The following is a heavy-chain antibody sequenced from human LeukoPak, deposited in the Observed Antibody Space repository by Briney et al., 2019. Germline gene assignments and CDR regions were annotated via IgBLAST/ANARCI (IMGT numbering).Heavy chain of an antibody. Sequence: ASVKVSCKASGYTFTGYYMHWVRQAPGQGLEWMGWINPNSGGTNYAQKFQGRVTMTRDTSISTAYMELSRLRSDDTAVYYCPRDYIAVAGNWFDPWGQGTLVTVSS. J-gene: IGHJ5*02. CDR1: GYTFTGYY. D-gene: IGHD6-19*01. CDR3: PRDYIAVAGNWFDP. V-gene: IGHV1-2*02. CDR2: INPNSGGT.